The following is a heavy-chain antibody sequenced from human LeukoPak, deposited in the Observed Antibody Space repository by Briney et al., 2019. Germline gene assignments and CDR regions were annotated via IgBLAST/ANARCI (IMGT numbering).Heavy chain of an antibody. Sequence: ASVKVSCKASGYNCTAYYIHWVRQAPGQGLEWMGWINPTSGGTKYAQKFQGRVTMTWDTSISTAYMDLTRLRSDDTAVYFCARDPPRVGAPDYWGQGTLLTVSS. D-gene: IGHD1-26*01. CDR2: INPTSGGT. J-gene: IGHJ4*02. CDR3: ARDPPRVGAPDY. CDR1: GYNCTAYY. V-gene: IGHV1-2*02.